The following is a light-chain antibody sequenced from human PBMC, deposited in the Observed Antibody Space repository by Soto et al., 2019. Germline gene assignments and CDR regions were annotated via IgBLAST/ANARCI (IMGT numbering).Light chain of an antibody. CDR3: QQCSSWPWT. J-gene: IGKJ1*01. CDR2: GAS. Sequence: EIVMTQSPATLSVSPGERATLSCRASQSVSTNLAWYQQKPGQAPRLLIYGASTRATGIPARFSGSGSGTEFTLTIGSLQSEDFALYYCQQCSSWPWTFGQGTKVEIK. V-gene: IGKV3-15*01. CDR1: QSVSTN.